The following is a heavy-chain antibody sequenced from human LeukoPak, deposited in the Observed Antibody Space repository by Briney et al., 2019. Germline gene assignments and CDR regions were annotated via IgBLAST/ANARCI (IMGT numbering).Heavy chain of an antibody. CDR1: GFPFSSYA. Sequence: GGPLRLSCAASGFPFSSYAMYWVRHAPGKGLVWVARIHGDGDNISYAASVRGRFTISRDNAKDTLYLHMNSLRPEDTAVYYCARAQVGAPTDLWGQGTLVTVYS. V-gene: IGHV3-74*01. J-gene: IGHJ5*02. D-gene: IGHD1-26*01. CDR2: IHGDGDNI. CDR3: ARAQVGAPTDL.